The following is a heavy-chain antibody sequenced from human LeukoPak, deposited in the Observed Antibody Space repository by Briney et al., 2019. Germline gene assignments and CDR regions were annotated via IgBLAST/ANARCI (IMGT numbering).Heavy chain of an antibody. J-gene: IGHJ4*02. CDR3: ASLAVAGLSEGY. CDR1: GGSISSDSYY. V-gene: IGHV4-39*01. D-gene: IGHD6-19*01. CDR2: IYYSGST. Sequence: SETLSLTCTVSGGSISSDSYYWAWIRQPPGKGLEWIASIYYSGSTYYNPSLKSRVTISVDTSRNQFSLKLNSVTAADAAVYYCASLAVAGLSEGYWGQGTLVIVSS.